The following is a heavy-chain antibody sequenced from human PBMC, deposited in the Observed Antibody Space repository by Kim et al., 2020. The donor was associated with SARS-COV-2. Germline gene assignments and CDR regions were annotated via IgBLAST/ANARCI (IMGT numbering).Heavy chain of an antibody. CDR1: GDSIKSDY. CDR3: ARGVNFDVFNV. V-gene: IGHV4-59*12. CDR2: AHYRGTT. D-gene: IGHD3-10*01. Sequence: SETLSLNCTVSGDSIKSDYWSWIRQTPGKGLEWIGYAHYRGTTNYSPPLKSRATISIDTSKRHFSLTMTSVTAADTAVYFCARGVNFDVFNVWGQGTMVTVSS. J-gene: IGHJ3*01.